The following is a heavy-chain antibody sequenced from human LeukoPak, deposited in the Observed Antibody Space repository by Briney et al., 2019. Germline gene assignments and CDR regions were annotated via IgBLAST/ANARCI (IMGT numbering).Heavy chain of an antibody. CDR1: GFTFSSYG. D-gene: IGHD2-21*02. J-gene: IGHJ5*02. Sequence: PGGSLRLSCAASGFTFSSYGMHWVRQAPGKGLEWVAVISYDGSNKYYADSVKGRFTISRDNSKNTLYLQMNSLRAEDTAVYYCAKDRVVVVTATSYNWFDPWGQGTLVTVSS. V-gene: IGHV3-30*18. CDR3: AKDRVVVVTATSYNWFDP. CDR2: ISYDGSNK.